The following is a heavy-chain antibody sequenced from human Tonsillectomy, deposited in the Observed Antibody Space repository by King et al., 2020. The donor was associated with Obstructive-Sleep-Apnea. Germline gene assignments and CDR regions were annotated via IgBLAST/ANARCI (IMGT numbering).Heavy chain of an antibody. J-gene: IGHJ3*02. CDR2: INPRGGST. V-gene: IGHV1-46*01. D-gene: IGHD3-9*01. CDR3: AIRYYDILTGYSEGAFDI. CDR1: GYTFTSYY. Sequence: QLVQSGAEVKKPGASVKVSCKPSGYTFTSYYMHWVRPPPGKGLEWMGRINPRGGSTRYAPMSQGRVTMTRDTSTSTVYMELSSLRSEDTALYYCAIRYYDILTGYSEGAFDIWGQGTMVTVSS.